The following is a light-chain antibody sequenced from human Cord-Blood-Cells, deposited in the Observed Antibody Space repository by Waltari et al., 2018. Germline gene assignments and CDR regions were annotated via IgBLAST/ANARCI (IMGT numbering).Light chain of an antibody. CDR3: QQRSNWPWT. Sequence: EIVLTQSPATLSLSPGASATLSCRASQSVSSYLAWYQQKPGQAPRLLIYYASNRATGIPARFSGSGSGTDFTLTISSLEPEDFAVYYCQQRSNWPWTFGQGTKVEIK. CDR2: YAS. V-gene: IGKV3-11*01. CDR1: QSVSSY. J-gene: IGKJ1*01.